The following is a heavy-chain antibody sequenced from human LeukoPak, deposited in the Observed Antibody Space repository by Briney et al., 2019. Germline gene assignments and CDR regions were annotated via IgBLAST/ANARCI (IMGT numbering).Heavy chain of an antibody. CDR2: ISGDAVSS. CDR3: VREQFSHTSNYFDN. D-gene: IGHD5-24*01. Sequence: QPGGSLRISCAASGFMFDDYAMYWVRQVPGRGLEWVSLISGDAVSSFYTDSVKGRFTISRDNNNSSLSLQMRRLTTEDTAFYYCVREQFSHTSNYFDNWGQGILVTVSS. V-gene: IGHV3-43*02. J-gene: IGHJ4*02. CDR1: GFMFDDYA.